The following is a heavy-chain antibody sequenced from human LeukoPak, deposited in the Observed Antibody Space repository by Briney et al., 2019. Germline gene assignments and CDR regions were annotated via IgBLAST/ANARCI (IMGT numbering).Heavy chain of an antibody. V-gene: IGHV4-59*01. CDR2: IYYSGST. CDR3: ARSLNYYDSRCYYYKSRMVHYFDY. J-gene: IGHJ4*02. D-gene: IGHD3-22*01. Sequence: SETLSLTCTVSGGSISSYYWSWIRQPPGKGLEWIGYIYYSGSTNYNPSLKSRVTISVDTSKNQFSLKLSSVTAADTAVYYCARSLNYYDSRCYYYKSRMVHYFDYWGQGTLVIVTS. CDR1: GGSISSYY.